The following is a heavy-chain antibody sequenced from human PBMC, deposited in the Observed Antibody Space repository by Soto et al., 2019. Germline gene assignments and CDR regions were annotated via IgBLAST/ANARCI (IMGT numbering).Heavy chain of an antibody. CDR3: VRRHVSATGIDWFDP. CDR1: GYTFTSYG. Sequence: ASVKVSCKASGYTFTSYGIHWVRQAPGQRLEWMGWINAANGDTKHSPKFQGRVTITRDTSASTAYMELSSLRSEDTAVYYCVRRHVSATGIDWFDPWGQGTLVTVSS. D-gene: IGHD6-13*01. J-gene: IGHJ5*02. V-gene: IGHV1-3*01. CDR2: INAANGDT.